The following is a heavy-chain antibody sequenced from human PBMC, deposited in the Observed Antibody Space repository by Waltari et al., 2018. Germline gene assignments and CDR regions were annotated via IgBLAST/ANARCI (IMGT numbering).Heavy chain of an antibody. CDR1: GFTFRSYG. J-gene: IGHJ4*02. CDR3: AKGSYCSGGSCYPGGVDY. V-gene: IGHV3-30*02. CDR2: IRYDGSNK. Sequence: QVQLVESGGGVVQPGGSLRLSCAASGFTFRSYGMHWVRQAPGKGLEWVAFIRYDGSNKYYADSVKGRFTISRDNSKNTLYLQMNSLRAEDTAVYYCAKGSYCSGGSCYPGGVDYWGQGTLVTVSS. D-gene: IGHD2-15*01.